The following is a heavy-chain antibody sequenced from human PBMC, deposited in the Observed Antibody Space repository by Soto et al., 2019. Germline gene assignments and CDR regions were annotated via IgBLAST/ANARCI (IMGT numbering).Heavy chain of an antibody. J-gene: IGHJ4*02. CDR3: ARDRKVGAAPFDY. Sequence: EVQLVESGEGLVQPGGSLRLSCAASGFAFSTYNMNWVRQAPGKGLEWVSYISSSSSTIYYADSVKGRFTISRDNDKNSLYLQMNSLRDEDTAVYYCARDRKVGAAPFDYWGQGTLVTVSS. CDR2: ISSSSSTI. D-gene: IGHD2-15*01. V-gene: IGHV3-48*02. CDR1: GFAFSTYN.